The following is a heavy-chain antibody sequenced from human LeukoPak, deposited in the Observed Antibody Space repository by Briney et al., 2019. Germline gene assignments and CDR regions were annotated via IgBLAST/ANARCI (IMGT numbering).Heavy chain of an antibody. Sequence: GGYLRLSCAAYGFTFRNYGMHWHRQAPGQGLAWVAVIWYDGSNKIYADAVKGRFTFSRDNSNNLLYLQMNSLRAEDTAVYYCARVRNLGSAAHHFDRWGQGTLVSVSS. D-gene: IGHD1-14*01. CDR1: GFTFRNYG. V-gene: IGHV3-33*01. J-gene: IGHJ4*02. CDR3: ARVRNLGSAAHHFDR. CDR2: IWYDGSNK.